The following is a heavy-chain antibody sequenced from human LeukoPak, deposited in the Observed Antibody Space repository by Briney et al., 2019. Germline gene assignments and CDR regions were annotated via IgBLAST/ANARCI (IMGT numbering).Heavy chain of an antibody. CDR2: IIPILGIA. Sequence: SVKASCKASGGTFSSYTISWVRQAPGQGLEWMGRIIPILGIANYAQRFQGRVTITADKSTSTAYMELSSLRSEDTAVYYCARDIAAAGTGRAFDIWGQGTMVTVSS. J-gene: IGHJ3*02. CDR3: ARDIAAAGTGRAFDI. D-gene: IGHD6-13*01. V-gene: IGHV1-69*04. CDR1: GGTFSSYT.